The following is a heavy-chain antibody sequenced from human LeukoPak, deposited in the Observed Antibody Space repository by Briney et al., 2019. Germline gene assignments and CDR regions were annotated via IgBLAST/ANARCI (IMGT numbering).Heavy chain of an antibody. CDR2: MNPNSGNT. V-gene: IGHV1-8*01. J-gene: IGHJ3*02. Sequence: ASVKVSCKASGYTFTSYDINWVRQATGLGLEWMGWMNPNSGNTGYAQKFQGRVTMTRNTSISTAYMELSSLRSEDTAVYYCARGRQQWLAYAFDIWGQGTMVTVSS. D-gene: IGHD6-19*01. CDR3: ARGRQQWLAYAFDI. CDR1: GYTFTSYD.